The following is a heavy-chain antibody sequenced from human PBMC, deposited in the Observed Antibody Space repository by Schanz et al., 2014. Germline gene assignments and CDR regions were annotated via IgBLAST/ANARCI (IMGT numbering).Heavy chain of an antibody. D-gene: IGHD2-15*01. Sequence: VQLVESGGGVVQPGGSLRLSCAASGFSFSGSGMHWVRQAPGKGLEWVANIIQDGSAAYYVDSVKGRFTISRDNAKNSLYLQMNSLRAEDAAVYYCARVELSVYYYAMDVWGQGTTVTVSS. J-gene: IGHJ6*02. CDR3: ARVELSVYYYAMDV. CDR1: GFSFSGSG. V-gene: IGHV3-7*01. CDR2: IIQDGSAA.